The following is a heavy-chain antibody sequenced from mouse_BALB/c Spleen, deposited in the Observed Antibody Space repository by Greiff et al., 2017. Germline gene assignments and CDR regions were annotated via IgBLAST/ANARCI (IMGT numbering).Heavy chain of an antibody. CDR2: IDPANGST. CDR1: GFNIKDTY. Sequence: EVQGVESGAELVKPGASVKLSCTASGFNIKDTYMHWVKQRPEQGLEWIGRIDPANGSTKYDPKFQGKATITADTSSNTAYLQLSSLTSEDTAVYYCARRLLYFDDWGQGTTLTVSS. V-gene: IGHV14-3*02. D-gene: IGHD2-3*01. CDR3: ARRLLYFDD. J-gene: IGHJ2*01.